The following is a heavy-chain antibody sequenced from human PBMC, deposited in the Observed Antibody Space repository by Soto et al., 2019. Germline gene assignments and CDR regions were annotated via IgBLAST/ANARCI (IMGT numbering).Heavy chain of an antibody. J-gene: IGHJ3*02. CDR2: IYYSGSI. V-gene: IGHV4-39*07. CDR3: ARGGGYDSSGYDAFDI. Sequence: SETLSLTCSVSGGSISSSSYYWGWIRQPPGKGLEWIGSIYYSGSIYYNPSLKSRVTISVDTSKNQFSLKLSSVTAADTAVYYCARGGGYDSSGYDAFDIWGQGTMVTVSS. D-gene: IGHD3-22*01. CDR1: GGSISSSSYY.